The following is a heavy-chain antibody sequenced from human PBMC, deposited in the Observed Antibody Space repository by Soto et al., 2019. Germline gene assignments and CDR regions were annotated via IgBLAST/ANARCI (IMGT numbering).Heavy chain of an antibody. CDR1: GVTFSSYA. CDR2: ISGNGGST. J-gene: IGHJ5*02. CDR3: AKVPKYGSRFA. Sequence: ELQLLESGGGSVQPGGSLRLSCAASGVTFSSYAMTWVRQAPGRGLEWVSAISGNGGSTYYADPVKGRFTISRDNSKNTLYLQINSLRAEDTAVYYCAKVPKYGSRFAWGQGGLVTVSS. D-gene: IGHD6-13*01. V-gene: IGHV3-23*01.